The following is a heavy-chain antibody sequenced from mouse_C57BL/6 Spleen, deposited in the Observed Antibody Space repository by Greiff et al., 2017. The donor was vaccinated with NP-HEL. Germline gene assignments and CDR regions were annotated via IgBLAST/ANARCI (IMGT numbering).Heavy chain of an antibody. J-gene: IGHJ3*01. CDR3: TRDGGYGSSYPWFAY. Sequence: EVKLMESGEGLVKPGGSLKLSCAASGFTFSSYAMSWVRQTPEKRLEWVAYISSGGDYIYYADTVKGRVTISRDNARNTLYLQMSSLKSEDTAMYYCTRDGGYGSSYPWFAYWGQGTLVTVSA. D-gene: IGHD1-1*01. V-gene: IGHV5-9-1*02. CDR2: ISSGGDYI. CDR1: GFTFSSYA.